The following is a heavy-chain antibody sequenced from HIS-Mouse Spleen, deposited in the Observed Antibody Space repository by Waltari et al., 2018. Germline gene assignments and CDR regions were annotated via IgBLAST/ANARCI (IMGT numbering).Heavy chain of an antibody. J-gene: IGHJ4*02. Sequence: QLQLQESGPGLVKPSETLSLTCTVSGGSISSSSYYWGWIRQPPGKGLEWIGSFYYSGRTCNNPSLKIRVTISVDTSKNQFSLKLSSVTAADTAVYYCARHARGLGASVLDYWGQGTLVTVSS. D-gene: IGHD1-26*01. V-gene: IGHV4-39*01. CDR1: GGSISSSSYY. CDR2: FYYSGRT. CDR3: ARHARGLGASVLDY.